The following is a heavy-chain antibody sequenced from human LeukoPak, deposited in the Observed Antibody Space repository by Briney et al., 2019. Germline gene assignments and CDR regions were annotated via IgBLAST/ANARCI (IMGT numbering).Heavy chain of an antibody. CDR2: IYTSGST. CDR1: GGSISSYY. CDR3: ARGSTYYDFWSGYRKPFYYYYGMDV. D-gene: IGHD3-3*01. V-gene: IGHV4-4*07. Sequence: SETLSLTCTVSGGSISSYYWSWIRQPAGKGLEWIGRIYTSGSTNYNPSLKSRVTMSVDTSKNQFSLKLSSVTAADTAVYYCARGSTYYDFWSGYRKPFYYYYGMDVWAKGPRSPSP. J-gene: IGHJ6*02.